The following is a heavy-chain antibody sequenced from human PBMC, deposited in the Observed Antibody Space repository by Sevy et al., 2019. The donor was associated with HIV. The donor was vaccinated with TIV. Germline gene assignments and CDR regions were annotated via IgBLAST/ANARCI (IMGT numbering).Heavy chain of an antibody. Sequence: GGSLRLSCAASGFTFSSYSMNRVRQAPGKGLEWVSYISSSSSTIYYADSVKGRFTISRDNAKNSLYLQMNSLRAEDTAVYYCARARSLGYCSSTSCYKSEYFQHWGQGTLVTVSS. CDR1: GFTFSSYS. CDR2: ISSSSSTI. V-gene: IGHV3-48*01. CDR3: ARARSLGYCSSTSCYKSEYFQH. J-gene: IGHJ1*01. D-gene: IGHD2-2*02.